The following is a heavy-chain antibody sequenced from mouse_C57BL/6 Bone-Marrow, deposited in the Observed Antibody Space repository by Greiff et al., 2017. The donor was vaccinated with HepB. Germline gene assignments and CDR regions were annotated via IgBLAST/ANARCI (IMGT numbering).Heavy chain of an antibody. CDR3: AREDWEAY. J-gene: IGHJ3*01. V-gene: IGHV1-82*01. CDR2: IYPGDGDT. D-gene: IGHD4-1*01. CDR1: GYAFSSSW. Sequence: VQLQQSGPELVKPGASVKISCKASGYAFSSSWMNWVKQRPGKGLEWIGRIYPGDGDTNYNGKFKGKATLTADKSSSTAYMQLSSLTSEDSAVYYCAREDWEAYWGQGTLVTVSA.